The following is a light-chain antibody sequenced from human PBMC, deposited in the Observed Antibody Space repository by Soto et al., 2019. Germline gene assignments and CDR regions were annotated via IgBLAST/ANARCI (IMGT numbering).Light chain of an antibody. CDR2: DAS. Sequence: EIQMTQSPSALSASLGDRFTSTCQASQDISNYLNWYQQTPGKAPKLLIYDASNLETGVPSTFSGSGSGKDFTFTISSLQPEDIATYYCQQYDNLPLTFGGVTKV. V-gene: IGKV1-33*01. CDR3: QQYDNLPLT. CDR1: QDISNY. J-gene: IGKJ4*01.